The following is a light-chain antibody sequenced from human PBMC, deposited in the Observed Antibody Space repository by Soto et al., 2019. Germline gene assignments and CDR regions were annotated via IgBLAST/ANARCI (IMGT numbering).Light chain of an antibody. CDR1: QRISSN. J-gene: IGKJ2*01. CDR2: GAS. Sequence: EIVMTQSPATLSVSPRERATLSCRASQRISSNLAWYQQKPGQAPRLLIYGASTRATCIPERLSGSGSGTEFTLTISSLQSEDFAVYYCQQYNNWPPPYTFGQGTKVEIK. CDR3: QQYNNWPPPYT. V-gene: IGKV3-15*01.